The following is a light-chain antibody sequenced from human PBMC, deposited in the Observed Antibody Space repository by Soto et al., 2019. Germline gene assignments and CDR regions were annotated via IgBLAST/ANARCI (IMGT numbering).Light chain of an antibody. J-gene: IGKJ4*01. CDR1: RSISNW. Sequence: DIQMTKSPSTLSASVGDRVTITCRVSRSISNWLAWYQQRPGIAPKLLIFDASMLQSGVPSRFSGSGSGTEFTLSISRLQTDDFATYYCQQYGSFSPITFGGGTKVDVK. CDR3: QQYGSFSPIT. V-gene: IGKV1-5*01. CDR2: DAS.